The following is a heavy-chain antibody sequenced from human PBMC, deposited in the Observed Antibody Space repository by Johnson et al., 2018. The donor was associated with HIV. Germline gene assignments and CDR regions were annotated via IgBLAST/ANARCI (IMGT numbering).Heavy chain of an antibody. J-gene: IGHJ3*02. Sequence: VQLVESGGGLVQPGGSLRLSCAASGFTFSSYCMSWVRQAPGKGLECVANIKQDGSEKYYVDSVKGRFTISRDNAKNSLYLQMNSLRAEDTAVYYCARDSLETSDGAFDIWGQGTMVTVSS. CDR3: ARDSLETSDGAFDI. V-gene: IGHV3-7*03. CDR1: GFTFSSYC. CDR2: IKQDGSEK. D-gene: IGHD1-1*01.